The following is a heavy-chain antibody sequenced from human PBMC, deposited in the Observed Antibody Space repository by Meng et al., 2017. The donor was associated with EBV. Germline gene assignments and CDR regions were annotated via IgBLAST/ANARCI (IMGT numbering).Heavy chain of an antibody. V-gene: IGHV1-8*01. CDR3: ARDVYGSGTYRSDP. CDR1: GYTFTRYD. Sequence: VKLVQSGAEVKKPGASVKVSCKASGYTFTRYDINWVRRAPGQGLEWMGWMNPDSGDTGYAQKFQGRVTMTRDTSINTAYMDLSNLKSEDTALYYCARDVYGSGTYRSDPWGQGTLVTVSS. J-gene: IGHJ5*02. D-gene: IGHD3-10*01. CDR2: MNPDSGDT.